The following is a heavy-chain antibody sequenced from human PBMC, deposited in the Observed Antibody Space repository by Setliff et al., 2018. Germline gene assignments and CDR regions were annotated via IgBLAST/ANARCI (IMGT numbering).Heavy chain of an antibody. CDR1: GYTFSDYG. J-gene: IGHJ4*02. Sequence: ASVKVSCKASGYTFSDYGISWVRQAPGQGLEWMGWISPHTGNTFYAPQFQGRVIMTTDTSTNTAYMDLRSLRSDDTAVYYCERLVRYCTTTSCQGASGAEFWGQGTLVTVSS. CDR3: ERLVRYCTTTSCQGASGAEF. CDR2: ISPHTGNT. D-gene: IGHD2-2*01. V-gene: IGHV1-18*01.